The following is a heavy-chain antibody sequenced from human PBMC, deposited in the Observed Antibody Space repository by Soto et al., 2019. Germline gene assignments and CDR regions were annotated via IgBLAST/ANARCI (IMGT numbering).Heavy chain of an antibody. CDR1: GLTISGKKY. CDR2: LYDVDGS. D-gene: IGHD1-1*01. J-gene: IGHJ3*01. CDR3: ATWHEREHAYDV. Sequence: DVQLVESGGGLIQPGESLRLSCAAFGLTISGKKYVAWVRQAPGKGLEWVSGLYDVDGSFYADSVRCRFTTSSDSSKTTVYLQMNDLRPDDTAVYYCATWHEREHAYDVWGQGTTVTVSS. V-gene: IGHV3-53*01.